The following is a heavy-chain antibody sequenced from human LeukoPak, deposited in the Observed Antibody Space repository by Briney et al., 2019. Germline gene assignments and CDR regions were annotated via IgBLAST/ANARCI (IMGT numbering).Heavy chain of an antibody. J-gene: IGHJ3*01. CDR3: VREASTSYYDSSGYYRQTETFDV. Sequence: SETLSLTCTVSGGSVSSNTYYWNWIRKSPGKGLEWVGFVYHSGRTKYNLSLKSRVTISIDTSKNQVSLKLRSVTAADTAMYFCVREASTSYYDSSGYYRQTETFDVWGQGTMVTVSS. D-gene: IGHD3-22*01. V-gene: IGHV4-61*01. CDR2: VYHSGRT. CDR1: GGSVSSNTYY.